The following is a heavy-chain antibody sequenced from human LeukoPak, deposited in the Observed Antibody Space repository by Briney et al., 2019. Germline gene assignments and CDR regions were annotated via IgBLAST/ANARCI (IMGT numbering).Heavy chain of an antibody. CDR2: IYTSGST. J-gene: IGHJ3*02. CDR3: ARDLWFGELCAFDI. D-gene: IGHD3-10*01. V-gene: IGHV4-61*02. Sequence: SETLSLTCTVSGGSISSGSYYWSWIRQPAGKGLEWIGRIYTSGSTNYNPSLKSRVTISVDTSKNQFSLKLSSVTAADTAVYYCARDLWFGELCAFDIWGQGTMVTVS. CDR1: GGSISSGSYY.